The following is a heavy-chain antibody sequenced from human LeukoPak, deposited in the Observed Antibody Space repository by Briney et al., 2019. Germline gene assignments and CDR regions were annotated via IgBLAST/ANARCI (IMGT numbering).Heavy chain of an antibody. Sequence: GASVKVSCKASGGTFSSYAISWVRQAPGQGLEWMGGIIPIFGTANYAQKFQGRVTITADESTSTAYMELSSLRSEDTAVYYCARAAHYGSGSLDYWGQGTLVTVSS. CDR1: GGTFSSYA. CDR2: IIPIFGTA. V-gene: IGHV1-69*13. CDR3: ARAAHYGSGSLDY. D-gene: IGHD3-10*01. J-gene: IGHJ4*02.